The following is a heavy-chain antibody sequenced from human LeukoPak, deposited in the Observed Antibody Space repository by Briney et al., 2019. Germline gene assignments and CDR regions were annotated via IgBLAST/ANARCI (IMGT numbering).Heavy chain of an antibody. CDR1: GFTFSSYS. CDR2: ISSSSSYI. CDR3: AAFDSSALDAFDI. J-gene: IGHJ3*02. D-gene: IGHD3-22*01. V-gene: IGHV3-21*01. Sequence: SGGSLRLSCAASGFTFSSYSMNWVRQAPGKGLEWVSSISSSSSYIYYADSVKGRFTISRDNAKNSLYLQMNSLRAEDTAVYYCAAFDSSALDAFDIWAKGQWSPSLQ.